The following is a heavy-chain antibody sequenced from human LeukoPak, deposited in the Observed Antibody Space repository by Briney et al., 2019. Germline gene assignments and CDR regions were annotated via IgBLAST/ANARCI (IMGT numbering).Heavy chain of an antibody. D-gene: IGHD3-3*01. CDR1: GFTFSRHG. V-gene: IGHV3-30*03. J-gene: IGHJ4*02. CDR2: ISNDGSRK. Sequence: GGSLRLSCAPSGFTFSRHGMHWVRQAPGKGLEWVAIISNDGSRKYYAHSVEGRFTISRDNSKNTLYLQMDSLRAEDTAVYYCARDRAWNYYDYWGQGTLVTVSS. CDR3: ARDRAWNYYDY.